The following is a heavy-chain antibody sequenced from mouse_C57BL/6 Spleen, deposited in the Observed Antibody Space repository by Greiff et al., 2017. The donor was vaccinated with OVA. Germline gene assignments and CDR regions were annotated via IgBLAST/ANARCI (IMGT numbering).Heavy chain of an antibody. V-gene: IGHV5-4*01. CDR2: ISDGGSYT. Sequence: EVHLVESGGGLVKPGGSLKLSCAASGFTFSSYAMSWVRQTPEKRLEWVATISDGGSYTYYPDNVKGRFTISRDTAKNNLYLQMSHLKSEDTAMYYCNSNYGAMDYWGQGTSVTVSS. D-gene: IGHD2-5*01. CDR1: GFTFSSYA. CDR3: NSNYGAMDY. J-gene: IGHJ4*01.